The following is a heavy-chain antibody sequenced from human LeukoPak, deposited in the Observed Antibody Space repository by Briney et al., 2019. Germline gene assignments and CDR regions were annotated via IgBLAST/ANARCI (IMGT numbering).Heavy chain of an antibody. D-gene: IGHD6-13*01. CDR1: GGSISSSNW. CDR3: ARRFSAYSSSWSNWFDP. V-gene: IGHV4-4*02. Sequence: SGTLSLTCAVSGGSISSSNWWSWVRQPPGKGLEWIGEIYHSGSTNYNPSLKSRVTISVDTSKNQFSLKLSSVTAADTAVYYCARRFSAYSSSWSNWFDPWGQGTLVTVSS. CDR2: IYHSGST. J-gene: IGHJ5*02.